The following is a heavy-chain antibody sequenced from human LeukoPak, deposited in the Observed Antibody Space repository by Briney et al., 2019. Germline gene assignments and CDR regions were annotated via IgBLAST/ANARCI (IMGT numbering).Heavy chain of an antibody. J-gene: IGHJ3*02. Sequence: SGPTLVNPTQTLTLTCTFSGFSLSTSGMCVSWIRQPPGKALEWLARIDWDDDKYYSTSLKTRLTISKDTSKNQVVLTMTNMDPVDTATYYCARTPDSGSYDAFDIWGQGTMVTVSS. D-gene: IGHD1-26*01. CDR1: GFSLSTSGMC. CDR2: IDWDDDK. CDR3: ARTPDSGSYDAFDI. V-gene: IGHV2-70*11.